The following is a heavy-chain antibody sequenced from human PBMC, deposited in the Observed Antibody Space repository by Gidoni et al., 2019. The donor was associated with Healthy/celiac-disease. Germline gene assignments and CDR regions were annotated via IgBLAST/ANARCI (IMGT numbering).Heavy chain of an antibody. Sequence: QVQLVQSGAQVKKPGASVNVSCRASGYTFTGYHLHWVRQAPGQGLEWMGWINPNSGGTNYAQKFQGRVTMTRDTSISTAYMELSRLRSDDTAVYYCARSEPRTEYCSSTSCYLHYYYGMDVWGQGTTVTVSS. D-gene: IGHD2-2*01. CDR2: INPNSGGT. J-gene: IGHJ6*02. V-gene: IGHV1-2*02. CDR1: GYTFTGYH. CDR3: ARSEPRTEYCSSTSCYLHYYYGMDV.